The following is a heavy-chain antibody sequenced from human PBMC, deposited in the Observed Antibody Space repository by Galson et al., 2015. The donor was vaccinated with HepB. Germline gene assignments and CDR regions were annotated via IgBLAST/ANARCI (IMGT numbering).Heavy chain of an antibody. Sequence: SLRLSCAASGFTFSSYSMNWVRQAPGKGLEWVASISSSSSYIYYADSVQGRFTISRDNAKNSLYLQMNSLRAEDTAVYYCARDDSGYEYYGMDVWGQGTTVTVSS. CDR1: GFTFSSYS. D-gene: IGHD6-19*01. V-gene: IGHV3-21*01. CDR3: ARDDSGYEYYGMDV. CDR2: ISSSSSYI. J-gene: IGHJ6*02.